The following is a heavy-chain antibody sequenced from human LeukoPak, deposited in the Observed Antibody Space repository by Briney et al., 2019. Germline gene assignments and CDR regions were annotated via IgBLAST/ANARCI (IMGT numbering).Heavy chain of an antibody. CDR3: AKDGGYCSGGSCLTFDY. Sequence: GGTLRLSCAASGFTFSSYAVSWVRQAPGKGLEWVSSIDGSGAGTYYADSVKGRFAISRDNSLNTLYLQMNSLRAEDTAVDYCAKDGGYCSGGSCLTFDYWGQGTLVTVSS. J-gene: IGHJ4*02. V-gene: IGHV3-23*01. CDR1: GFTFSSYA. D-gene: IGHD2-15*01. CDR2: IDGSGAGT.